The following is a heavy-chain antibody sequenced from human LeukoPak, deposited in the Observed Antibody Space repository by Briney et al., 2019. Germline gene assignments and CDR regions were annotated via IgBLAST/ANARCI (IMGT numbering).Heavy chain of an antibody. CDR1: GFTFNTYS. J-gene: IGHJ6*02. CDR2: ISHSTTHV. CDR3: ARQGYRHDRGEYYYSGLDV. Sequence: GGSLRLSCAASGFTFNTYSLNWVRQAPGKGPEWVASISHSTTHVSYADSVKGRFTISRDNAKSSLYLQLDSLGVDDTAVYYCARQGYRHDRGEYYYSGLDVWGQGTTVTVSS. V-gene: IGHV3-21*01. D-gene: IGHD5-12*01.